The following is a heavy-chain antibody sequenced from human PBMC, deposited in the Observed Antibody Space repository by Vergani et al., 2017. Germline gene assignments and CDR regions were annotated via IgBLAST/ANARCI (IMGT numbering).Heavy chain of an antibody. J-gene: IGHJ4*02. V-gene: IGHV1-3*01. Sequence: QVQLVQSGAEVKKPGASVKVSCKASGYTFTSYAMHWVRQAPGQRLEWMGWINACNGNTKYSQKFQGRVTITRDTSASTAYMELSSLRSEDTAVYYCARGVTMVVVDWGVPDYWGQGTLVTVSS. D-gene: IGHD3-22*01. CDR3: ARGVTMVVVDWGVPDY. CDR1: GYTFTSYA. CDR2: INACNGNT.